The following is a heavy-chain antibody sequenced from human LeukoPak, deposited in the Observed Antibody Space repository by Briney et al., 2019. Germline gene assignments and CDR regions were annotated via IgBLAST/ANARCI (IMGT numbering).Heavy chain of an antibody. CDR3: ARDFTGLLDY. CDR2: IKQDGSEK. D-gene: IGHD3-22*01. V-gene: IGHV3-7*01. CDR1: GFTFSTYW. J-gene: IGHJ4*02. Sequence: GGSLRLSCAASGFTFSTYWMSWVRQAPGQGLEWVANIKQDGSEKYYVDSVKGRFTISRDNAKNSLYLQMNSLRAEDTAVYCCARDFTGLLDYWGQGTMVTVSS.